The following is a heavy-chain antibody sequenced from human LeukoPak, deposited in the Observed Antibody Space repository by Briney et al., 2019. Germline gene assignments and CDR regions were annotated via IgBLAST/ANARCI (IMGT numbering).Heavy chain of an antibody. J-gene: IGHJ4*02. D-gene: IGHD1-1*01. CDR3: ARDGYGYDY. CDR1: GFTFSNYA. V-gene: IGHV3-30*01. CDR2: ISYDGSNE. Sequence: PGGSLRLSCAASGFTFSNYALHWVRQAPGEGLEWVAVISYDGSNEYYADSVKGRFTISRDNSKNTLYLQMNSLRGEDTAVYYCARDGYGYDYWGQGTLATVSS.